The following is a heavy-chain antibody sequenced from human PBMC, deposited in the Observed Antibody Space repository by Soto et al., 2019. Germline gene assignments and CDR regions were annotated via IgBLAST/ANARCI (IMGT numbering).Heavy chain of an antibody. CDR1: GFSLTTNGEG. J-gene: IGHJ4*02. Sequence: SGPTLVNPTQTLTLTCTFSGFSLTTNGEGVGWIRQPPGKALEWLALVYWDDDKRYSPSLRSRLTITKDTSKNQVVLTMTNMDPVDTATYYCVHRRVQIFDFWGQGALVTVSS. CDR2: VYWDDDK. CDR3: VHRRVQIFDF. V-gene: IGHV2-5*02. D-gene: IGHD1-1*01.